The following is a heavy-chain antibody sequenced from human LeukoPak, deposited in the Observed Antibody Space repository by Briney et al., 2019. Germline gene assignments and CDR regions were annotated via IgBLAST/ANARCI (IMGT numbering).Heavy chain of an antibody. CDR1: GGSISSYY. V-gene: IGHV4-34*01. Sequence: SETLSLTCTVSGGSISSYYWSWIRQPPGKGLEWIGEINHSGSTNYNPSLKSRVTISVDTSKNQFSLKLSSVTAADTAVYYCARGRGVVNPIVTTYYFDYWGQGTLVTVSS. CDR3: ARGRGVVNPIVTTYYFDY. CDR2: INHSGST. J-gene: IGHJ4*02. D-gene: IGHD1-26*01.